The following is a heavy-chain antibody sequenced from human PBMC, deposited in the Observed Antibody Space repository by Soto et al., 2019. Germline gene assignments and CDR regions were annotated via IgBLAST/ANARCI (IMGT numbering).Heavy chain of an antibody. V-gene: IGHV4-39*07. J-gene: IGHJ5*02. CDR2: IYYGGRT. D-gene: IGHD4-17*01. CDR3: ARVQASYGDYRYNWFDP. Sequence: TSETLSLTCTVSGVSVSTNTQYWGWIRQSPGKGLEWIGSIYYGGRTYYNPSLKSRVTISVDTSKNQFSLKLSSVTAADTDVYYWARVQASYGDYRYNWFDPWGQGTLVTVSS. CDR1: GVSVSTNTQY.